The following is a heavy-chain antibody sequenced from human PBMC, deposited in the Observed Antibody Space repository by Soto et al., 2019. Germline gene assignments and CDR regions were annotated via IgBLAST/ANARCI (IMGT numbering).Heavy chain of an antibody. Sequence: SETLSLTCTVSGGSISSYYWSWIRQPPGKGLEWIGYIYYSGSTNYNPSLKSRDTISVDTSKNQFSLKLSSVTAADTAVYYCARSSDYSNYGYYYYYMDVWGKGTTVTVSS. CDR3: ARSSDYSNYGYYYYYMDV. J-gene: IGHJ6*03. D-gene: IGHD4-4*01. CDR2: IYYSGST. V-gene: IGHV4-59*08. CDR1: GGSISSYY.